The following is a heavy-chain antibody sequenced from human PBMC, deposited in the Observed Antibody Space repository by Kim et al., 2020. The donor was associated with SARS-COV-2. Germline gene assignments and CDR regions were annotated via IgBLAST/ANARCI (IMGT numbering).Heavy chain of an antibody. CDR3: ARGYSSSWYWFDP. V-gene: IGHV4-59*13. CDR1: GGSISSYY. J-gene: IGHJ5*02. Sequence: SETLSLTCTVSGGSISSYYWSWIRQPPGKGLEWIGYIYYSGSTNYNPSLKSRVTISVDTSKNQFSLKLSSVTAADTAVYYCARGYSSSWYWFDPWGQGTLVTVSS. CDR2: IYYSGST. D-gene: IGHD6-13*01.